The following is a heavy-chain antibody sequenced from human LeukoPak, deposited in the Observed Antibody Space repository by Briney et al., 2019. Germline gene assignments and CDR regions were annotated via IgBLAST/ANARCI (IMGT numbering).Heavy chain of an antibody. Sequence: SGGSLRLSCAASGFTSSTSEMNWVRQAPGKGLEFVSYISSSGSAIYYADSVRGRFTISRDDAKNSLFLQMNNLRVDDMGVYYCARGWFDSWGQGTLVTVSS. CDR3: ARGWFDS. CDR1: GFTSSTSE. V-gene: IGHV3-48*03. CDR2: ISSSGSAI. J-gene: IGHJ5*01.